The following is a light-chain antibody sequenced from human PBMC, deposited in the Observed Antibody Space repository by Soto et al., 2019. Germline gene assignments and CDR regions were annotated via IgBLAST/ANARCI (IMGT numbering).Light chain of an antibody. CDR1: QSFSTN. J-gene: IGKJ4*01. CDR3: QQYDIASG. Sequence: EIVMTQSPVTLSVSPGERATLSCRASQSFSTNLALYQQKPGQAPRLLMYGASTRATGIPARFSGSGSGTEFTLTISSLQSEAFAVYYCQQYDIASGFGGGTRVEI. CDR2: GAS. V-gene: IGKV3-15*01.